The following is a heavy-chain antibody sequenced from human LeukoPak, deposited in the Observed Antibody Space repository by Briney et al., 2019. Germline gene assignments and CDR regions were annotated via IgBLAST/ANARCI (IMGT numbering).Heavy chain of an antibody. D-gene: IGHD3-10*01. CDR1: GGSISSSSYY. CDR3: ARLGYYGSGSYHFDS. J-gene: IGHJ4*02. Sequence: SETLSLTCTVSGGSISSSSYYWGWIRQPPGKGLEWIGSIYYSGSTYYNPSLKSRVTISVDTSKNQFSLKLSSVTAADTAVYYCARLGYYGSGSYHFDSWGQGTLVTVSS. V-gene: IGHV4-39*07. CDR2: IYYSGST.